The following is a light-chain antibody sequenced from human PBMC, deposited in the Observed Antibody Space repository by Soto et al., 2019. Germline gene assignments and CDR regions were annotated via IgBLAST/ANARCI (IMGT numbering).Light chain of an antibody. Sequence: SVLTQPASGSGSPGQSITISCTGTSSDVGSYNLVSWYQQHPGKAPKLIIFEGSKRPSGVSNRFSGSKSGNTASLTISGLQAEDEADYHCCSYAGSTTYVFGTGTKVTV. CDR1: SSDVGSYNL. V-gene: IGLV2-23*01. CDR3: CSYAGSTTYV. CDR2: EGS. J-gene: IGLJ1*01.